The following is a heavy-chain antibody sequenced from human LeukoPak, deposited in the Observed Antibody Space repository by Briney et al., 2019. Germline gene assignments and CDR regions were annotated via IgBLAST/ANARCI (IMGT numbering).Heavy chain of an antibody. D-gene: IGHD6-19*01. CDR3: ARDASIAVAGAPFRYFDY. CDR2: IIPILGIA. CDR1: GGTFSSYT. Sequence: ASVKVSCKASGGTFSSYTISWVGQAPGQGREWMERIIPILGIANYAQKFQGRVTITADKSTSTAYMELSSLRSEDTAVYYCARDASIAVAGAPFRYFDYWGQGTLVTVSS. J-gene: IGHJ4*02. V-gene: IGHV1-69*04.